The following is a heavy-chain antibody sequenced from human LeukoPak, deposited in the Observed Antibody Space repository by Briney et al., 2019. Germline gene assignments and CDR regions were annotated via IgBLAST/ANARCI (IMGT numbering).Heavy chain of an antibody. J-gene: IGHJ3*02. CDR1: GYTFTTYS. Sequence: ASVKVSCKASGYTFTTYSMHWVRQAPGQRLEWMGWINAGSGNTKYSQKFQGRVTITRDTSASTAYMELSSLRSEDTAVYYCARVSSSYFDSSGYAAFDIWGQGTMVTVSS. D-gene: IGHD3-22*01. CDR2: INAGSGNT. V-gene: IGHV1-3*01. CDR3: ARVSSSYFDSSGYAAFDI.